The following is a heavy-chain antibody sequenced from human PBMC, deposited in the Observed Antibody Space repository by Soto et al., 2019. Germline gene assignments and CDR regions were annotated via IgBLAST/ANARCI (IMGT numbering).Heavy chain of an antibody. D-gene: IGHD3-10*01. CDR3: ARVGSYHSTAFDI. CDR2: IYYSGST. J-gene: IGHJ3*02. V-gene: IGHV4-31*03. Sequence: QVQLQESGPGLVKPSQTLSLTCTVSGGSISSGGYYWSRIRQHPGKGLEWIGNIYYSGSTYYNPSLQSRVTISVDTSKNQFSLKLSSVTAADTAVYYCARVGSYHSTAFDIWGQGTMVTVSS. CDR1: GGSISSGGYY.